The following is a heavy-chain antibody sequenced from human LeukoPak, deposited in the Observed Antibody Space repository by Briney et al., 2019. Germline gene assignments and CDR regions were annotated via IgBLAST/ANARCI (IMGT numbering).Heavy chain of an antibody. CDR3: AEEASQPWIQLWLQTYFGY. J-gene: IGHJ4*02. D-gene: IGHD5-18*01. V-gene: IGHV3-23*01. Sequence: GGSLRLSCAASGFTFSSYAMSWVRQAPGKGLEWVSAISGSGGSTYYADSVKGRFTISRDNSKNTLYLQMNSLRAEDTAVYYCAEEASQPWIQLWLQTYFGYWGQGTLVTVSS. CDR1: GFTFSSYA. CDR2: ISGSGGST.